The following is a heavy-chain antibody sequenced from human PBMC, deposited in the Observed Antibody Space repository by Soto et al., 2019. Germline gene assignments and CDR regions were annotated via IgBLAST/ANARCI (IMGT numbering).Heavy chain of an antibody. D-gene: IGHD3-22*01. J-gene: IGHJ1*01. CDR3: ATDLPPGSYSYDHNGYLLFNY. CDR2: IKSRIDGATT. Sequence: PGGSLRLSCTASGFTFTNAWMSWVRQAPGKGLEWVGRIKSRIDGATTEYAASVNGRFTISRDDSRNTLFLDMNNLKTEDTAVYYCATDLPPGSYSYDHNGYLLFNYWDQGTRLAVSS. CDR1: GFTFTNAW. V-gene: IGHV3-15*01.